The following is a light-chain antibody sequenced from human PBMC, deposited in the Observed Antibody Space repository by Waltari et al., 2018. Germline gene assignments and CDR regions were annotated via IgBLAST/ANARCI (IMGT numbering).Light chain of an antibody. CDR2: KAS. Sequence: DIQMTQSPSTLSASVGDRVTIPCRASQSVASWVACYQHKPVKAPKLLIYKASTLESGVPSRFSGSGSGTKFTLSSTSLQPDDFATYYCQQYNNNSPFAFGPGTRVDIK. J-gene: IGKJ3*01. V-gene: IGKV1-5*03. CDR1: QSVASW. CDR3: QQYNNNSPFA.